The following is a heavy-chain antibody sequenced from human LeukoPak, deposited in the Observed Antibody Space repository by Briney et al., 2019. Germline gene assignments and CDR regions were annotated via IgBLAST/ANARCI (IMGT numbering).Heavy chain of an antibody. J-gene: IGHJ5*02. CDR3: ARESGSYLWRSWLNP. D-gene: IGHD3-16*01. Sequence: SETLSLTCTVSGGSINSYYWTWIRQPPGKGLEWIGNIYNSGNTNYNPSLKSRVTISVDTSKNQFSLKLNSVTAADTAVYYCARESGSYLWRSWLNPWGQGTLVTVSS. V-gene: IGHV4-59*01. CDR2: IYNSGNT. CDR1: GGSINSYY.